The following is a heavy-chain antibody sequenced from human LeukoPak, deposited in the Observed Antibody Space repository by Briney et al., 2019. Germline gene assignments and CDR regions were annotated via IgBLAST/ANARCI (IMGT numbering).Heavy chain of an antibody. J-gene: IGHJ4*02. Sequence: GGSLRLSCAASGFTFSDHYMDWVRQAPGKGLEWVSGISWNSGSIGYADSVKGRFTISRDNAKNSLYLQMNSLRAEDTALYYCAKDMPAGGYYDSSGYGHWGQGTLVTVSS. V-gene: IGHV3-9*01. CDR1: GFTFSDHY. CDR3: AKDMPAGGYYDSSGYGH. CDR2: ISWNSGSI. D-gene: IGHD3-22*01.